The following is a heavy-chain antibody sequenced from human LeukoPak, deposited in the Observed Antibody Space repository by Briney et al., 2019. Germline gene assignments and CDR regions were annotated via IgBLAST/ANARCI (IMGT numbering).Heavy chain of an antibody. V-gene: IGHV3-73*01. CDR2: IRSKANSYAT. Sequence: GESLKLSCAAPGFTFSGSAMHWVRQASGKGLEWVGRIRSKANSYATAYAASVKGRFTISRDDSKNTAYLQMNSLKSEDTAVYYCTPLDYWGQGTLVTVSS. CDR3: TPLDY. J-gene: IGHJ4*02. CDR1: GFTFSGSA.